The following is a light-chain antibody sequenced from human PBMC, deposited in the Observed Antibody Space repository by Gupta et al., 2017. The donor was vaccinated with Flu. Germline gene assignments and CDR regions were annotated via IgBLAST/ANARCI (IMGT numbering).Light chain of an antibody. CDR1: QSISSY. V-gene: IGKV1-39*01. CDR3: QQSYGTPLT. CDR2: AAS. Sequence: DIQMTQSPSSLSASVGDRVPITCRVSQSISSYLNWYQQKPGKAPKLLIYAASSLQSGVPSRFSGSGSGTDFTLTISSLQPEDFATYYCQQSYGTPLTFGGGTRVEIK. J-gene: IGKJ4*01.